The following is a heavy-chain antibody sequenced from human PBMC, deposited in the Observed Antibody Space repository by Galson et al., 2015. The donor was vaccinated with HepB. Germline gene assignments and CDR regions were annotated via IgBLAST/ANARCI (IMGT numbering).Heavy chain of an antibody. V-gene: IGHV3-21*06. Sequence: SLRLSCAASGFPFSSYSMNWVRQAPGKGLEWVSSISSRSSYIYYGDSVKGRFTISRDNAKNSLYLQLNSLRAEDTAVYYCGRDRDYYDYSGLDYWGQGILVTVSS. D-gene: IGHD3-16*01. CDR3: GRDRDYYDYSGLDY. CDR1: GFPFSSYS. J-gene: IGHJ4*02. CDR2: ISSRSSYI.